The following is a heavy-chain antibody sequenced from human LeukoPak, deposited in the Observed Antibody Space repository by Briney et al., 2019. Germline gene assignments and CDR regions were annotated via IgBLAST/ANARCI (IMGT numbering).Heavy chain of an antibody. CDR3: ASWGWLQHRPTYYFDY. D-gene: IGHD5-24*01. Sequence: SETLSLTCTVSGGSVSSGSYYWSWIRQPPGEGLEWIGYIYYSGSTYYNPSLKSRVTISVDTSKNQFSLKLSSVTAADTAVYYCASWGWLQHRPTYYFDYWGQGTLVTVSS. CDR1: GGSVSSGSYY. J-gene: IGHJ4*02. V-gene: IGHV4-61*01. CDR2: IYYSGST.